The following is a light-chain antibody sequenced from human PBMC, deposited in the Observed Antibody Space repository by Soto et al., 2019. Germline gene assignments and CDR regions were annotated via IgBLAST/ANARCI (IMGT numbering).Light chain of an antibody. J-gene: IGLJ1*01. CDR2: EVS. CDR3: CSYAGSSPSYV. V-gene: IGLV2-23*02. CDR1: SSDVGSYNL. Sequence: QAVVTQPASVSGSPGQSITISCTGTSSDVGSYNLVSWYQQHPGKAPKLMIYEVSKRPSGVSNRFSGSKSGNTASLTISGLQAEDEADYYCCSYAGSSPSYVFGTGTKLTVL.